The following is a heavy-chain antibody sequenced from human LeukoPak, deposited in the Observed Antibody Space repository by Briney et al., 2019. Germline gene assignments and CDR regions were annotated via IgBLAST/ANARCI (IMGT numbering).Heavy chain of an antibody. Sequence: GGSLRLSCTASGFTFSTYGMHWVCQAPGKGLEWVAVISYDGSNKFYADSVEGRFTISRDNSKNTLYLQMNSLRAEDTAVYYCARDSRVSTGWPYYCDYWGQGTLVTVSS. CDR1: GFTFSTYG. D-gene: IGHD6-19*01. CDR3: ARDSRVSTGWPYYCDY. CDR2: ISYDGSNK. V-gene: IGHV3-30*03. J-gene: IGHJ4*02.